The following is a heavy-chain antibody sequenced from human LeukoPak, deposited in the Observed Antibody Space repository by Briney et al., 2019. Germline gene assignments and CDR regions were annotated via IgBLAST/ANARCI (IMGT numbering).Heavy chain of an antibody. V-gene: IGHV3-9*01. CDR3: AKDIFSRFCSSTSCYDYYYGMDV. D-gene: IGHD2-2*01. CDR1: GFTFDDYA. CDR2: ISWNSGSI. Sequence: GGSLRLSCAASGFTFDDYAMHWVRQAPGKGLEWVSGISWNSGSIGYADSVKGRFTISRDNAKSSLYLQMNSLRAEDTALYYCAKDIFSRFCSSTSCYDYYYGMDVWGQGTTVTVSS. J-gene: IGHJ6*02.